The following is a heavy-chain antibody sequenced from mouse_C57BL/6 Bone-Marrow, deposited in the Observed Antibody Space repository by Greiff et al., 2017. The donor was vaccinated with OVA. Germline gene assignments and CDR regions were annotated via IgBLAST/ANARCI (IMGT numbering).Heavy chain of an antibody. CDR2: INPSSGYT. CDR1: GYTFTSYW. V-gene: IGHV1-7*01. CDR3: ATSYYSNYLAWFAY. D-gene: IGHD2-5*01. Sequence: QVQLKQSGAELAKPGASVKLSCKASGYTFTSYWMHWVKQRPGQGLEWIGYINPSSGYTKYNQKFKDKATLTADKSSSTAYMQLSSLTYEDSAVYYCATSYYSNYLAWFAYWGQGTLVTVSA. J-gene: IGHJ3*01.